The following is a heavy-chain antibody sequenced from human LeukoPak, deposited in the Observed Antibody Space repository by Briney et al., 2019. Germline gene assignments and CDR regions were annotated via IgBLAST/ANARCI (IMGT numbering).Heavy chain of an antibody. CDR2: IKEDGSEK. CDR1: GFTFSSYW. D-gene: IGHD2-2*02. CDR3: ASGIVVVPAAIGPFGY. J-gene: IGHJ4*02. V-gene: IGHV3-7*02. Sequence: GGSLRLSCAASGFTFSSYWMSWVRQAPGKGLEWVANIKEDGSEKYYVDSVKGRFTISRDNAKNSLYLQMNSLRAEDTSVYYCASGIVVVPAAIGPFGYWGQGTQVTVSS.